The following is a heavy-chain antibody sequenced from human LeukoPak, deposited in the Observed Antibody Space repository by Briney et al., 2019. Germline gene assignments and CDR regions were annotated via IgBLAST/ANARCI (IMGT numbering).Heavy chain of an antibody. CDR3: ARGTIFGVSLYYYGMDV. J-gene: IGHJ6*02. V-gene: IGHV3-33*01. CDR2: IWYDGSNK. D-gene: IGHD3-3*01. CDR1: GFTFSSYG. Sequence: GGSLRLSCAASGFTFSSYGMHWVRQAQGKGLEWVAVIWYDGSNKYYADSVKGRFTISRDNSKNTLYLQMNSLRAEDTAVYYCARGTIFGVSLYYYGMDVWGQGTTVTVSS.